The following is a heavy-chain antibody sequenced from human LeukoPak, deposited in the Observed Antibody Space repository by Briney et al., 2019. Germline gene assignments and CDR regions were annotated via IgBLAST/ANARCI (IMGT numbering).Heavy chain of an antibody. J-gene: IGHJ3*02. CDR3: ARHSGGSGSDNAFDI. V-gene: IGHV4-39*01. CDR2: IYYSGNT. CDR1: GGSISSSPYY. Sequence: PSETLPLTCTVSGGSISSSPYYWGWIRQPPGKGLEWIGSIYYSGNTYYNPSLKSRVTISVDTSKNQFFLKLRSVTATDTAVYYCARHSGGSGSDNAFDIWGQGTMVTVSS. D-gene: IGHD3-10*01.